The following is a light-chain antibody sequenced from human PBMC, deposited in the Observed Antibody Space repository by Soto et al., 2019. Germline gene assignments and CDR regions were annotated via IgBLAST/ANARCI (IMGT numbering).Light chain of an antibody. CDR3: SSYTVSGTLV. CDR1: SSDVGRYNY. Sequence: QSALTQPASVSGSPGQSITISCTGTSSDVGRYNYVSWYQQHPGKAPKLMIPDVSNRNSGVSNRIYGSRSGNTASLTISGLQAEDEADYYCSSYTVSGTLVFGTGTKLTVL. CDR2: DVS. J-gene: IGLJ1*01. V-gene: IGLV2-14*01.